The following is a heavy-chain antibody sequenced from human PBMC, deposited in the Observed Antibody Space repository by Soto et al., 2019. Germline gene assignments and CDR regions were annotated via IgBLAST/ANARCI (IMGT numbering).Heavy chain of an antibody. J-gene: IGHJ6*02. Sequence: SVKVSCKASGRTFSSYAISWVRQAPGQGLEWMGGIIPIFGTANYAQKFQGRVTITADESTSTAYMELSSLRSEDTAVYYCARPTTGGRRDYYYYGMDVWGQGTTVTVSS. CDR1: GRTFSSYA. CDR3: ARPTTGGRRDYYYYGMDV. V-gene: IGHV1-69*13. D-gene: IGHD1-26*01. CDR2: IIPIFGTA.